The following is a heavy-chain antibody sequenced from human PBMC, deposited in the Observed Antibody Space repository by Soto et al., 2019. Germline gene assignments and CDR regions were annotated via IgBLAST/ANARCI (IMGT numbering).Heavy chain of an antibody. J-gene: IGHJ6*02. CDR1: GFTFSSYE. CDR3: ARDSSYGMDV. Sequence: EVQLVESGGGLVQPGGSLRLSCAASGFTFSSYEINWVRQAPGKGLEWVSYISSSGSTIHYADSVKGRFTISRDNAKNSRYLQMNSLRAEDTAVYYCARDSSYGMDVWGQGTTVTVSS. V-gene: IGHV3-48*03. CDR2: ISSSGSTI.